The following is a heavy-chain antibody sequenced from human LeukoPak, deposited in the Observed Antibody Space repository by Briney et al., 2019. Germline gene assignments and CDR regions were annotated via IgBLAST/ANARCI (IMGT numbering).Heavy chain of an antibody. V-gene: IGHV3-23*01. J-gene: IGHJ4*02. CDR1: GFTFSSYA. D-gene: IGHD6-13*01. CDR2: ISGSGGST. Sequence: GGSLRLSCAASGFTFSSYAMSWVRQAPGKGLEWVSAISGSGGSTYYADSVKGRFTISRDNSKNTLYLQMNSLRAEDTAVYYCASRYSSSWYRLIPDYWGQGTLVTVSS. CDR3: ASRYSSSWYRLIPDY.